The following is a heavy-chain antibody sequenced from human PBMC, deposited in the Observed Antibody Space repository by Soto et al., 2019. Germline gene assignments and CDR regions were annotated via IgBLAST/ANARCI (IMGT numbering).Heavy chain of an antibody. CDR1: GYTFTSYD. Sequence: ASVKVSCKASGYTFTSYDINWVRQATGQGLEWMGWMNPNSGNTGYAQKFQGRVTMTRNTSISTAYMELGSLRSEGTAVYYCARGGDIVVVVAASGYGMDVWGQGTTVTVSS. CDR2: MNPNSGNT. V-gene: IGHV1-8*01. J-gene: IGHJ6*02. CDR3: ARGGDIVVVVAASGYGMDV. D-gene: IGHD2-15*01.